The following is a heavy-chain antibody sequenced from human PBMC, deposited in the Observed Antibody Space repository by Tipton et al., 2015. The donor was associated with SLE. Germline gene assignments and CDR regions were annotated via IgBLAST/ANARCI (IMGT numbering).Heavy chain of an antibody. CDR3: ARGVKTADY. V-gene: IGHV4-61*05. J-gene: IGHJ4*02. D-gene: IGHD2-21*02. CDR2: ISYDGST. CDR1: GGSISGSNYY. Sequence: TLSLTCTVSGGSISGSNYYWDWIRQPPGKGPEWIGYISYDGSTNYNPSLKSRVTISGDTSRNQISLHLRSVTAADTAVYFCARGVKTADYWGQGTLVTVSS.